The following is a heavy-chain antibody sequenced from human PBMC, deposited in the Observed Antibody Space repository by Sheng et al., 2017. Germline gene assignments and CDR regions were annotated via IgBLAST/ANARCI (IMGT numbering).Heavy chain of an antibody. CDR1: GSSFDDYG. CDR3: ARTYSSSSFLPFDP. V-gene: IGHV3-20*04. CDR2: INWNGDST. Sequence: EVQLVESGGGVVRPGGSLRLSCAASGSSFDDYGMSWVRQAPGKGLKWVSGINWNGDSTAYADSVKGRFTISRDNAKNSLFLQMNSLRAEDTAFYYCARTYSSSSFLPFDPWGQGTLVTVSS. J-gene: IGHJ5*02. D-gene: IGHD6-6*01.